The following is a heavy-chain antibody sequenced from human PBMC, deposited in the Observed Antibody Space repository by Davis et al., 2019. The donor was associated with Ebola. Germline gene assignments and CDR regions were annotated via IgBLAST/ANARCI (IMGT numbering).Heavy chain of an antibody. D-gene: IGHD3-22*01. Sequence: PGGSLRLSCAASGFTFSSYSMNWVRQAPGKGLEWVSSISSSSSYIYYADSVKGRFTISRDNAKNSLYLQMNSLRAEDTAVYYCARGRQVGYDSSGYYRIYFDYWGQGTLVTVSS. CDR3: ARGRQVGYDSSGYYRIYFDY. CDR2: ISSSSSYI. J-gene: IGHJ4*02. V-gene: IGHV3-21*01. CDR1: GFTFSSYS.